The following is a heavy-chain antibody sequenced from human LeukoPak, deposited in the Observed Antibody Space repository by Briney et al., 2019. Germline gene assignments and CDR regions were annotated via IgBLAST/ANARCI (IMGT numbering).Heavy chain of an antibody. CDR1: GFTFDDYA. CDR2: ISWNSGSI. J-gene: IGHJ3*02. V-gene: IGHV3-9*01. CDR3: ARALNDAFDI. Sequence: PGRSLRLSCAASGFTFDDYAMHWVRQAPGKGLERVSGISWNSGSIGYADSVKGRFTISRDNAKNSLYLQMDSLGAEDTAVYYCARALNDAFDIWGQGTMVTVST.